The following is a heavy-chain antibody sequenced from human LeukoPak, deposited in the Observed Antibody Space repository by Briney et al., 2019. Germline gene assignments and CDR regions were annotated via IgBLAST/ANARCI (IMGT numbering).Heavy chain of an antibody. D-gene: IGHD3-22*01. CDR3: ARLDSSDYFDY. CDR2: IYYSGST. Sequence: SETLSLTCTASGGSISSYYWSWIRQPPGKGLEWIGYIYYSGSTNYNPSLKSRVTISVDTSKNQFSLKLSSVTAADTAVYYCARLDSSDYFDYWGQGTLVTVSS. V-gene: IGHV4-59*08. J-gene: IGHJ4*02. CDR1: GGSISSYY.